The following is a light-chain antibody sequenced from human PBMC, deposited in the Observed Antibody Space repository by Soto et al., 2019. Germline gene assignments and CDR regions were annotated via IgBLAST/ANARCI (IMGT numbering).Light chain of an antibody. J-gene: IGKJ5*01. Sequence: DIVLTQSPGTLSLSPGQRSTLSCRASQRLIASDIAWYQQKPGQAPKFLIYGVSSRATGIPDRFSGSGSGTDFTLTISRLEPEDFAVYHCQQYGSSPLITFGQGTRLEIK. CDR3: QQYGSSPLIT. V-gene: IGKV3-20*01. CDR2: GVS. CDR1: QRLIASD.